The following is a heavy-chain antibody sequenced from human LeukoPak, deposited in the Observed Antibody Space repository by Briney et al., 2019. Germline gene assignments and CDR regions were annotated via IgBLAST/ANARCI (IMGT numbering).Heavy chain of an antibody. CDR2: IADDGGVK. D-gene: IGHD3-3*01. CDR3: AREATWGEWYFDH. J-gene: IGHJ4*02. V-gene: IGHV3-30*03. Sequence: PGRSLRLSCVASGITFGRHGMDWVRQAPGKGLEWVAVIADDGGVKQYADSVKGRFTVSRDNSKSTLYLQMNGLSVEDTAIYYCAREATWGEWYFDHWGQGTPVTVSS. CDR1: GITFGRHG.